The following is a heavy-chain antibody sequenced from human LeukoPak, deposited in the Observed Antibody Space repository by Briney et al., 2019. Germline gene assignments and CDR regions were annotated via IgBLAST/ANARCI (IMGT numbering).Heavy chain of an antibody. J-gene: IGHJ4*02. CDR2: IKQDGSEK. D-gene: IGHD5-18*01. CDR3: ARDRNSYGVDY. Sequence: GGSLRLSCAASGFTFSSYWMSWVRQAPGKGLEWMANIKQDGSEKYYVDSVKGRFTISRDNAKNSLYLQMNSLRAEGTAVYYCARDRNSYGVDYWGQGTLVTVSS. V-gene: IGHV3-7*01. CDR1: GFTFSSYW.